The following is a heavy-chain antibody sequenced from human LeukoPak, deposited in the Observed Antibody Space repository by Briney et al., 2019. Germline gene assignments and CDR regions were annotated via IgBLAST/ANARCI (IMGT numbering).Heavy chain of an antibody. Sequence: PLASVKVSCKASGYTFTGYYMHWVRQAPGQGLEWMGWINPNSGGTNYAQKFQGRVTMTRDTSISTAYMELSRLRSDDTAVYYCARESVDTAMVPYYYYGMDVWGQGTTVTVSS. CDR2: INPNSGGT. CDR3: ARESVDTAMVPYYYYGMDV. CDR1: GYTFTGYY. J-gene: IGHJ6*02. D-gene: IGHD5-18*01. V-gene: IGHV1-2*02.